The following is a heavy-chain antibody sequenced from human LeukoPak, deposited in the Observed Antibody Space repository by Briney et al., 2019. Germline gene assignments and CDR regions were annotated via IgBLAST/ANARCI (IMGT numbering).Heavy chain of an antibody. CDR2: ISSSSSYI. CDR3: ARVRSGDRDFDY. J-gene: IGHJ4*02. Sequence: GGSLRLSCAASGFTFSSYAMSWVRQAPGKGLEWVSSISSSSSYIYYADSVKGRFTISRDNAKNSLYLQMNSLRAEDTAVYYCARVRSGDRDFDYWGQGTLVTVSS. D-gene: IGHD4-17*01. V-gene: IGHV3-21*01. CDR1: GFTFSSYA.